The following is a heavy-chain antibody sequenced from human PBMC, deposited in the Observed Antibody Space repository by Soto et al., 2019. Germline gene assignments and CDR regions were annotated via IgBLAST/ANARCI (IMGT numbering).Heavy chain of an antibody. Sequence: GGSLRLSCAASGFTFSNAWMSWVRQAPGKGLEWVGRIKSKTDGGTTDYAAPVKGRFTISRDDSKNTLYLQMNSLKTEDTAVYYCTTDRQKRYNWNYYFDYWGQGTLVTVSS. CDR2: IKSKTDGGTT. D-gene: IGHD1-7*01. J-gene: IGHJ4*02. CDR1: GFTFSNAW. V-gene: IGHV3-15*01. CDR3: TTDRQKRYNWNYYFDY.